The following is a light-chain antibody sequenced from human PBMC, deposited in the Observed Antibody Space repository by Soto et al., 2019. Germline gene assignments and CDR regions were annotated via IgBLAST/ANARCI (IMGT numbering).Light chain of an antibody. CDR3: QQSYNTPRT. V-gene: IGKV1-39*01. J-gene: IGKJ1*01. Sequence: DIQMTQSPSSLSASVGDRVTITCRTSQPISDYLTWYQQKPGKAPSLLIYTASNLRTGVPSRFSGSGSGTHFTLTINSLQPEDFATYYCQQSYNTPRTFGQGTKVDI. CDR2: TAS. CDR1: QPISDY.